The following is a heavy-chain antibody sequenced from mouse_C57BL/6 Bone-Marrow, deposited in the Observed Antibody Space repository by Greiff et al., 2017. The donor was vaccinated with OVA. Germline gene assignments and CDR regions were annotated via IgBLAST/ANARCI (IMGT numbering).Heavy chain of an antibody. V-gene: IGHV5-6*01. Sequence: EVMLVESGGDLVKPGGSLKLSCAASGFTFSSYGMSWVRQTPDKRLEWVATISSGGSYTYYPDSVKGRFTISRDNAKNTLYLQMSSLKSADTAMYYCARHPDPFAYWGQGTLVTVSA. CDR3: ARHPDPFAY. CDR1: GFTFSSYG. CDR2: ISSGGSYT. J-gene: IGHJ3*01.